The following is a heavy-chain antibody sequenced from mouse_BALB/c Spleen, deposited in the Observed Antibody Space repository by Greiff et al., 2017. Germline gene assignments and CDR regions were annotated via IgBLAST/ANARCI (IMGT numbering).Heavy chain of an antibody. Sequence: EVKLVESGPGLVKPSQSLSLTCTVTGYSITSDYAWNWIRQFPGNKLEWMGYISYSGSTSYNPSLKSRISITRDTSKNQFFLQLNSVTTEDTATYYCAKSPYYYGSQPPFAYWGQGTLVTVSA. V-gene: IGHV3-2*02. D-gene: IGHD1-1*01. CDR2: ISYSGST. CDR3: AKSPYYYGSQPPFAY. J-gene: IGHJ3*01. CDR1: GYSITSDYA.